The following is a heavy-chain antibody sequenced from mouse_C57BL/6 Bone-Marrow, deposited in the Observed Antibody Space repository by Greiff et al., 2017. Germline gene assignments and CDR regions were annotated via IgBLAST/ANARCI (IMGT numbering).Heavy chain of an antibody. V-gene: IGHV1-80*01. J-gene: IGHJ1*03. CDR2: IYPGDGDT. D-gene: IGHD2-1*01. CDR1: GYAFSSYW. CDR3: AAIYYGNWYFDV. Sequence: VQLQQSGAELVKPGASVKISCKASGYAFSSYWMNWVKQRPGKGLEWIGQIYPGDGDTNYNGKFKGKATLTAAKSSSTAYMQLSSLTSEDSAVYFCAAIYYGNWYFDVWGTGTTVTVSS.